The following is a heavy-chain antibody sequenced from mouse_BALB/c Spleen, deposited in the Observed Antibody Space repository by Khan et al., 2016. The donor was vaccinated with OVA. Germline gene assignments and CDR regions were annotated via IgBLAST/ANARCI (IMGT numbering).Heavy chain of an antibody. CDR2: INPSNGGT. J-gene: IGHJ3*01. CDR3: TRGGAWATLISWFDY. D-gene: IGHD2-4*01. V-gene: IGHV1S81*02. CDR1: GYTFTSYY. Sequence: QVQLQQPGAELVKPGASVKLSCKASGYTFTSYYMYWVKQRPGQGLEWIGGINPSNGGTNFNEKFKSKATLTVDKSSSTAYMQLSSLTSEDSAVYYCTRGGAWATLISWFDYWGQGTLVTVTA.